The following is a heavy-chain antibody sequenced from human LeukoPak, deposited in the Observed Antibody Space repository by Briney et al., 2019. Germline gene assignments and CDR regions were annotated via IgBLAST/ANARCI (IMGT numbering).Heavy chain of an antibody. CDR2: INPNSGGT. D-gene: IGHD1-26*01. CDR1: GYTFTDYY. CDR3: ARVVVGASYYYYYGMDV. J-gene: IGHJ6*02. Sequence: APVKVSCKASGYTFTDYYMHWVRLAPGQGLEWMGWINPNSGGTNYAQKFQGRVTMTRDTSISTAYMELSRLRSDDTAVYYCARVVVGASYYYYYGMDVWGQGTTVTVSS. V-gene: IGHV1-2*02.